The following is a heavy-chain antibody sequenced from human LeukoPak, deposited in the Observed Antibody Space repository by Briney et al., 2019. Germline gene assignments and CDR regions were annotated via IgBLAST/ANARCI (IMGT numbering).Heavy chain of an antibody. CDR1: GGTFSSYA. J-gene: IGHJ4*02. Sequence: AASVKVSCNASGGTFSSYAISWVRQAPGQGLEWMGRIIPILGIANYAQKFQGRVTITADKSTSTAYMELSSLRSEDTAVYYCARDFYGDYVGADYWGQGTLVTVSS. D-gene: IGHD4-17*01. CDR2: IIPILGIA. V-gene: IGHV1-69*04. CDR3: ARDFYGDYVGADY.